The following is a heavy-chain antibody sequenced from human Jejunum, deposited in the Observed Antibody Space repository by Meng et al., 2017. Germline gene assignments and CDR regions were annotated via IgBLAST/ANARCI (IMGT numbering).Heavy chain of an antibody. Sequence: ASVKVSCKASGYTFTNYAMNWVRQAPGQGLEWMGWINTNTGNPTYAQGFTGRFVFSLDTSVSTAYLQISSLKAEDTAVYYCARDNRVLTASRRALDAFDIWGQGTMVTVSS. J-gene: IGHJ3*02. D-gene: IGHD2-21*02. CDR2: INTNTGNP. CDR1: GYTFTNYA. CDR3: ARDNRVLTASRRALDAFDI. V-gene: IGHV7-4-1*02.